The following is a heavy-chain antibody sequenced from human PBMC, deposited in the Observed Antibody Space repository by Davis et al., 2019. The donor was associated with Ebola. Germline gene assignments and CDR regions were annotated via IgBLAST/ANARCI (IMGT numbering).Heavy chain of an antibody. V-gene: IGHV3-21*04. J-gene: IGHJ4*02. CDR2: ISSSSSYI. CDR3: ARDLELADSLDY. Sequence: GESLKISCAASGFTFSSYSMNWVRQAPGKGLEWVSSISSSSSYIYYADSVKGRFTISRDNAKNSLYLQMNSLRAEDTAVYYCARDLELADSLDYWGQGTLVTVSS. CDR1: GFTFSSYS. D-gene: IGHD1-1*01.